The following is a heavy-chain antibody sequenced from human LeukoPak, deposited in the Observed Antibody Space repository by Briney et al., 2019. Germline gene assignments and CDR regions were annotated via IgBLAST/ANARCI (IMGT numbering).Heavy chain of an antibody. J-gene: IGHJ4*02. D-gene: IGHD3-22*01. Sequence: GEFLEISCNGSGYIFTSYWIGWGRAMPGKGVGLVGIIYPCDSDTRYSPFFQGQVTIADDTSSSTAFLQCSRLNDSDTALYYCARHPDPHYYDSSGYYYDYWGQGTLVTVSS. V-gene: IGHV5-51*01. CDR1: GYIFTSYW. CDR2: IYPCDSDT. CDR3: ARHPDPHYYDSSGYYYDY.